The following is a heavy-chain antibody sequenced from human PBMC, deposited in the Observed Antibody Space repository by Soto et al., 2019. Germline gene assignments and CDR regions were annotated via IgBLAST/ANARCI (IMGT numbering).Heavy chain of an antibody. J-gene: IGHJ4*02. V-gene: IGHV1-69*01. CDR1: GGTFSSYY. CDR2: IIPIFGTA. CDR3: ARDGGRHSGGIDY. Sequence: QVQLVQSGAEVKKPGSSVKVSCKASGGTFSSYYINWVRQAPGQGLEWMGEIIPIFGTANYAKKLQGRVTITADVSKSTAYMELSSMRSVDTAVYYCARDGGRHSGGIDYWGQGNVVTVSS. D-gene: IGHD1-26*01.